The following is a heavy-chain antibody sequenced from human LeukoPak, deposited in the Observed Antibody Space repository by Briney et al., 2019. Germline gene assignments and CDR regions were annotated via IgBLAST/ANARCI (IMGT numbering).Heavy chain of an antibody. Sequence: PSETLSLTCTVSGGSIKSSSYYWGWIRQPPGKGLEWIGNIYSSGSTDYNPSLKSRVTISVDTSKNQFSLKLTSVTAADTAVYYCARGPVVVPAAMRVRWFDPWGQGTLVTVSS. J-gene: IGHJ5*02. V-gene: IGHV4-39*01. D-gene: IGHD2-2*01. CDR2: IYSSGST. CDR3: ARGPVVVPAAMRVRWFDP. CDR1: GGSIKSSSYY.